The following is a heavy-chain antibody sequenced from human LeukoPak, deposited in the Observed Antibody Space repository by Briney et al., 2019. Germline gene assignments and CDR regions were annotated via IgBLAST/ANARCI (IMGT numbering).Heavy chain of an antibody. D-gene: IGHD6-19*01. V-gene: IGHV4-34*01. CDR3: ARGIAVAGYFDY. J-gene: IGHJ4*02. Sequence: SETLSLTCAVYSGSFSGYYWRWIRQPPGKGLEWIGEINHSGSTNYNPSLKSRVTISVDTSKNQFSLKLSSVTAADTAVYYCARGIAVAGYFDYWGQGTLVTVSS. CDR2: INHSGST. CDR1: SGSFSGYY.